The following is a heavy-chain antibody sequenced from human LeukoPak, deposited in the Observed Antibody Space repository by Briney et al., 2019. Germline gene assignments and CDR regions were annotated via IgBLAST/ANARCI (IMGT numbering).Heavy chain of an antibody. J-gene: IGHJ4*02. CDR2: IYSSGNT. V-gene: IGHV3-53*01. CDR1: GFTVSSNY. CDR3: ARDSDYGETFDY. D-gene: IGHD4-17*01. Sequence: GGSLRLSCAASGFTVSSNYMSWVRQAPGKGLEWVSVIYSSGNTYYADSVKGRFTISRDNSKNTLYLQMNSLRAEDTAVYYCARDSDYGETFDYWGQGTLVTVSS.